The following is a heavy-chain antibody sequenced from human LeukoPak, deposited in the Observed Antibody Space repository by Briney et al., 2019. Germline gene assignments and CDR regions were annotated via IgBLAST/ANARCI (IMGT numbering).Heavy chain of an antibody. CDR1: GFTFRSYA. D-gene: IGHD2-15*01. Sequence: PGGSLRLSCVASGFTFRSYAIYWVRQAPGKGLEWVSGISGSGGDTYFADSVKGRFTISRDNSKDTVFLQMDSLRAEDTAVYYCAKTTAGYSSGRYPGRPIDYWGQGTLVTVSS. CDR2: ISGSGGDT. J-gene: IGHJ4*02. V-gene: IGHV3-23*01. CDR3: AKTTAGYSSGRYPGRPIDY.